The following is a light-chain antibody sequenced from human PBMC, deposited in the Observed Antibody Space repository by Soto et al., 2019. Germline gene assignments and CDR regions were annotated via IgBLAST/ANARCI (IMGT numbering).Light chain of an antibody. V-gene: IGKV3-15*01. CDR1: QSVNNN. CDR3: QQYSAWPLT. CDR2: GAS. Sequence: EIVMTQSPATLSVSPGERATLFCRASQSVNNNFLAWYQQKPGQAPRLLIHGASTRATGIPARFSGSGSGTEFTLTISSLRSEDFAVYYCQQYSAWPLTFGGGTKVDIK. J-gene: IGKJ4*01.